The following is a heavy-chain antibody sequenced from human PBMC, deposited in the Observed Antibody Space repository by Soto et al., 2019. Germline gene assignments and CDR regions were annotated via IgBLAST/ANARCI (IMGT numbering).Heavy chain of an antibody. V-gene: IGHV4-59*08. J-gene: IGHJ3*02. CDR3: ARPGSSSWYSPFDI. CDR2: IYYSGTT. CDR1: GGSISGYY. Sequence: SETLSLTCTVSGGSISGYYWSWIRQPPGMGLEWIGYIYYSGTTNYKPSLKSRVTMSVDTSKNQFSLKLTSVTAADTAVYYCARPGSSSWYSPFDIWGRGTMVTVSS. D-gene: IGHD6-13*01.